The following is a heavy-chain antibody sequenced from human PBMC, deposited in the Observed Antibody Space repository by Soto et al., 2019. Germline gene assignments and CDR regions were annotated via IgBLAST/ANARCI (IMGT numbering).Heavy chain of an antibody. CDR3: ARLVVVPHCSGGSCYSYYYGMDV. CDR2: IYYSGST. D-gene: IGHD2-15*01. Sequence: QVQLQESGPGLVKPSETLSLTCTVSGGSISSYYWSWIRQPPGKGLEWIGYIYYSGSTNYNPSLKSRVTRSVDTSKKQFSLKRSSVTAADTAVYYCARLVVVPHCSGGSCYSYYYGMDVWGQGTTVTVSS. CDR1: GGSISSYY. J-gene: IGHJ6*02. V-gene: IGHV4-59*01.